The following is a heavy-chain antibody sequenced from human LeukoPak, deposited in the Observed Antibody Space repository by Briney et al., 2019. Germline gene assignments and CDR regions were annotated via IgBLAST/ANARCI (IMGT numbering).Heavy chain of an antibody. CDR2: ISSDGTTA. CDR3: ARGRDSGSFIIDY. V-gene: IGHV3-30-3*01. Sequence: GGSLRLSCAGSGFTFASYAVHWVRQAPRERLEWVAFISSDGTTAYYRDSVKGRFTLSRDNSKNTVSLQMNSLGTEDTAVYYCARGRDSGSFIIDYWGQGTLVTVSS. CDR1: GFTFASYA. D-gene: IGHD3-10*01. J-gene: IGHJ4*02.